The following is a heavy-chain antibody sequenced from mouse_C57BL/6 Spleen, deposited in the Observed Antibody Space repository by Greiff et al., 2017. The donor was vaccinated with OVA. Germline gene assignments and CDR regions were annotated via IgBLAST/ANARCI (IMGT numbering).Heavy chain of an antibody. V-gene: IGHV2-2*01. CDR1: GFSLTSYG. CDR2: IWSGGST. Sequence: VQRVESGPGLVQPSQSLSITCTVSGFSLTSYGVHWVRQSPGKGLEWLGVIWSGGSTDYNAAFISRLSISNDNSKSQVFLKMNRLKADDTAIYYCARSEVVATNGFAYWGQGTLVTVSA. CDR3: ARSEVVATNGFAY. D-gene: IGHD1-1*01. J-gene: IGHJ3*01.